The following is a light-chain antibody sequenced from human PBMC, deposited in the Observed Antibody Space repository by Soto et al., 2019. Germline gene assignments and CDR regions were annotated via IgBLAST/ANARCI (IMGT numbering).Light chain of an antibody. J-gene: IGLJ2*01. CDR3: SSYTSSSTVV. Sequence: QSALTQPASVSGSLGQSITISCTGTSSDVGGYKYVSWYQQHPGKVPKLMIYEVSNRPSGVSNRFSGSKSGDTASLTISGLQPEDEADYYCSSYTSSSTVVFGGGTKLTVL. CDR2: EVS. V-gene: IGLV2-14*01. CDR1: SSDVGGYKY.